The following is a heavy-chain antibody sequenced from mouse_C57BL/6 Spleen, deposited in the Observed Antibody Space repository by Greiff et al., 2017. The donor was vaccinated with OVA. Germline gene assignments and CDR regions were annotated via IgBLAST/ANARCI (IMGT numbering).Heavy chain of an antibody. Sequence: QVQLQQSGPELVKPGASVKLSCKASGYTFTSYDINWVKQRPGQGLEWVGWIYPRDGSTKYNEKFKGKATLNGDTSSSTAYRGLHSLTSEDSAVYFGARSYGSSSSYWYFDVWGTGTTVTVSS. D-gene: IGHD1-1*01. CDR1: GYTFTSYD. V-gene: IGHV1-85*01. CDR3: ARSYGSSSSYWYFDV. J-gene: IGHJ1*03. CDR2: IYPRDGST.